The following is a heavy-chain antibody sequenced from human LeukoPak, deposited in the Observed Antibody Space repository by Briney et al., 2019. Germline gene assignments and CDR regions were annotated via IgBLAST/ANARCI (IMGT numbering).Heavy chain of an antibody. CDR3: ARGMVYYDSSGYYGAFDI. Sequence: GGSLRLSCAASGFTFSNYAMNWVRQAPGKGLEWVSYISSSGSTIYYADSVKGRFTISRDNAKNSLYLQMNSLRAEDTAVYYCARGMVYYDSSGYYGAFDIWGQGTMVTVSS. D-gene: IGHD3-22*01. J-gene: IGHJ3*02. CDR2: ISSSGSTI. V-gene: IGHV3-48*03. CDR1: GFTFSNYA.